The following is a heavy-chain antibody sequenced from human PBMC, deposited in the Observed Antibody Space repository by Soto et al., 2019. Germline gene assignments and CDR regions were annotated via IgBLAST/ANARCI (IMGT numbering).Heavy chain of an antibody. Sequence: ASVKVSCKASGYTFTSYYMHWVRQAPGQGLEWMGIINPSGGSTSYAQKFQGRVTMTTDTSTSTAYMELRSLRSDDTAVYYCDPIFRDPFWGQGILDSGSSGEPFWGQGTLVTVSS. CDR2: INPSGGST. V-gene: IGHV1-46*01. J-gene: IGHJ4*02. CDR3: DPIFRDPFWGQGILDSGSSGEPF. D-gene: IGHD6-25*01. CDR1: GYTFTSYY.